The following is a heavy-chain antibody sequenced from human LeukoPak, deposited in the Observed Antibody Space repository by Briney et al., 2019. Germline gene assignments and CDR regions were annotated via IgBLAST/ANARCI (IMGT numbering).Heavy chain of an antibody. Sequence: PSETLSLTCTVSGGSISSSSYYWGWIRQPPGKGLEWIGSIYYSGSTYYNPSLKSRVTISVDTSKSQFSLKLSSVTAADTAVYFCARHPRAYCSGVSCYPHWGQGTLVTVSS. D-gene: IGHD2-15*01. CDR1: GGSISSSSYY. CDR2: IYYSGST. J-gene: IGHJ4*02. CDR3: ARHPRAYCSGVSCYPH. V-gene: IGHV4-39*01.